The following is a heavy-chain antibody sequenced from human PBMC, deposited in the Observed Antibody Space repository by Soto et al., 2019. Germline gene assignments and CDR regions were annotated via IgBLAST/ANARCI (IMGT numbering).Heavy chain of an antibody. Sequence: SETLSLTCAVYGXSFSGYYWTWIRQPPGTGLEWIGEINHSGSTYYNPSLKSRVTISVDRSKNQFSLKLSSVTAADTAVYYCAAGGGLPRYYWGQGTLVTVSS. V-gene: IGHV4-34*01. CDR2: INHSGST. CDR3: AAGGGLPRYY. J-gene: IGHJ4*02. CDR1: GXSFSGYY. D-gene: IGHD5-12*01.